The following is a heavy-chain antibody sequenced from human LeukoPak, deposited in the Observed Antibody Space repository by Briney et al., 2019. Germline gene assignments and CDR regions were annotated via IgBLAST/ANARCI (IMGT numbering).Heavy chain of an antibody. CDR1: GLTVSSNY. Sequence: GGSLRLSCVVSGLTVSSNYMSWVRQAPGKGLEWVSVIYSGGTTNYADSVKGRFIVHRDNSKNTLYLQMNSLRAEDTAVYYYASKLTTGYWGQGTLVTVSS. D-gene: IGHD4-17*01. CDR2: IYSGGTT. J-gene: IGHJ4*02. V-gene: IGHV3-66*01. CDR3: ASKLTTGY.